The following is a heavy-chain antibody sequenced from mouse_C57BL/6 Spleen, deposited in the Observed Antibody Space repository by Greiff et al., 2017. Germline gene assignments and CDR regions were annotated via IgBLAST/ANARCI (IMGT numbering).Heavy chain of an antibody. CDR1: GYAFSSYW. D-gene: IGHD1-1*01. CDR2: IYPGDGDT. J-gene: IGHJ1*03. V-gene: IGHV1-80*01. CDR3: ARRGVYYGSGYFDV. Sequence: QVQLQQSGAELVKPGASVKISCKASGYAFSSYWMNWVKQRPGTGLEWIGQIYPGDGDTNYNGKFKGKATLTADKSSSTAYMQLSSLTSEDSAVYFCARRGVYYGSGYFDVWGTGTTVTVSS.